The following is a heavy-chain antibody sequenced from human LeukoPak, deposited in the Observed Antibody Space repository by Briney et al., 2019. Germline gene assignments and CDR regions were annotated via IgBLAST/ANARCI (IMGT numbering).Heavy chain of an antibody. Sequence: SQTLSLTCAISGDSVSSNSAAWNWIRQSPSRGLEWLGRTYYRSKWYNDYAVSVKSRITINPDTSKNQFSLQLNSVTPEDTAVYYCARHKAKGSGSYRPYWYFDLWGRGTLVTVSS. D-gene: IGHD3-10*01. J-gene: IGHJ2*01. V-gene: IGHV6-1*01. CDR3: ARHKAKGSGSYRPYWYFDL. CDR2: TYYRSKWYN. CDR1: GDSVSSNSAA.